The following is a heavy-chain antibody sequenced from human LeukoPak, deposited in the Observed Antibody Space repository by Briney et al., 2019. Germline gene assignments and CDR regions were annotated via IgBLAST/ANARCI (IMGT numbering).Heavy chain of an antibody. CDR2: ISSSSSYI. CDR1: GFTFNTYN. CDR3: ARLYDGSAYHADHFDY. Sequence: GGSLSLSCAGSGFTFNTYNMNWVRQAPGKGLEWVSSISSSSSYIYYAETVKGRFTISRDNATNSLYLQMNSLRAEDTAVYYCARLYDGSAYHADHFDYWGQGTLVTVSS. D-gene: IGHD3-22*01. V-gene: IGHV3-21*01. J-gene: IGHJ4*02.